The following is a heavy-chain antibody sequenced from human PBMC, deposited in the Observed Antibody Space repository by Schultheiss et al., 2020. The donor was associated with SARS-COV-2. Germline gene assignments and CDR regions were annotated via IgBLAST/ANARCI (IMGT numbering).Heavy chain of an antibody. D-gene: IGHD3-10*01. Sequence: SETLSLTCAVSGYSISSGYYWGWIRQPPGKGLEWIGSIYYSGSTYYNPSLKSRVTISVDTSKNQFSLKLSSVTAADTAVYYCARVGNYYGSGSYAYWGQGTLVTVSS. J-gene: IGHJ4*02. CDR3: ARVGNYYGSGSYAY. CDR2: IYYSGST. V-gene: IGHV4-38-2*01. CDR1: GYSISSGYY.